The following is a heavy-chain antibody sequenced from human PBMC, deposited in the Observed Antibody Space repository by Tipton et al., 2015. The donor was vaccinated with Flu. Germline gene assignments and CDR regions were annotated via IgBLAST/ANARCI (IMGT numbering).Heavy chain of an antibody. V-gene: IGHV4-39*07. CDR2: VNYSGTT. D-gene: IGHD3-10*01. CDR1: GGSISSSSYY. CDR3: ARGVRSGGYGSGRFHRGPEYCDS. J-gene: IGHJ4*02. Sequence: TLSLTCTVSGGSISSSSYYWGWIRQPPGKGLEWVGSVNYSGTTYYNPSLKSRATISVDTSKIQFSLNLSSVTATDTAVYYCARGVRSGGYGSGRFHRGPEYCDSWGQGTLVTVP.